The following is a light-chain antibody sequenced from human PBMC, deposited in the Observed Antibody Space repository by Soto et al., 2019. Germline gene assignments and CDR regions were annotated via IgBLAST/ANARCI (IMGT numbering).Light chain of an antibody. Sequence: SQAVSLGERATISCKSSQSIFFRPNNKNHLAWYQQKAGQPPKLLIYWASTRESGVPDRFSGSGSGTDFTLTISTLHAEDVAVYYCQQYYTTPFTFGGGTKVEIK. CDR1: QSIFFRPNNKNH. CDR3: QQYYTTPFT. J-gene: IGKJ4*01. V-gene: IGKV4-1*01. CDR2: WAS.